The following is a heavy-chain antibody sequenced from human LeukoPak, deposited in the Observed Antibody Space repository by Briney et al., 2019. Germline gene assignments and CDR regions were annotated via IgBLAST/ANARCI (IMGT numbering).Heavy chain of an antibody. CDR3: AKDAITIFGVVITRRVPYWTDY. J-gene: IGHJ4*02. Sequence: GGSLRLSCAASGFTFSSYAMSWVRQAPGKGLEWVSAISGSGGSTYYAHSVKGRFTISRDNSKNTLYLQMNSLRAEDTAVYYCAKDAITIFGVVITRRVPYWTDYWGQGTLVTVSS. CDR1: GFTFSSYA. D-gene: IGHD3-3*01. V-gene: IGHV3-23*01. CDR2: ISGSGGST.